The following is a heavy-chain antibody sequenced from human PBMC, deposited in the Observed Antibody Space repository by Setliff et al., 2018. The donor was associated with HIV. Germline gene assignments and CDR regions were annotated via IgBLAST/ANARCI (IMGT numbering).Heavy chain of an antibody. CDR1: GGSISSSSYY. V-gene: IGHV4-39*01. CDR3: VRHDGMKAARRYNNDYMDV. D-gene: IGHD6-6*01. Sequence: SETLSLTCTVSGGSISSSSYYWGWIRQPPGKGLEWIGSIYYSGSTYSNPSLKSRVTISVDTSKNQFSLKLSSVTAADTAVYYCVRHDGMKAARRYNNDYMDVWGKGTTVTVSS. J-gene: IGHJ6*03. CDR2: IYYSGST.